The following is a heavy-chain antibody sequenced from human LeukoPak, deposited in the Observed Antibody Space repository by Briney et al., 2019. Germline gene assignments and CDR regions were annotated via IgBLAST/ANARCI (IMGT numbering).Heavy chain of an antibody. CDR2: IYYSGST. J-gene: IGHJ6*02. V-gene: IGHV4-59*01. CDR1: GGSISSYY. CDR3: AREGIAAVMDV. Sequence: SETLSLTCTVSGGSISSYYWSWIRQPPGKGLEWIGFIYYSGSTNYNPSLKSRVTISVDTSKNQFSLKLSSVTAADTAVYYCAREGIAAVMDVWGQGTTVTVSS. D-gene: IGHD6-13*01.